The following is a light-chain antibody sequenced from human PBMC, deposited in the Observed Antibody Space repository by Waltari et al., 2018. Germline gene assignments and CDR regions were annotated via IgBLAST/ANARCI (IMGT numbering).Light chain of an antibody. V-gene: IGKV3-20*01. CDR3: QKYVNWPAT. J-gene: IGKJ1*01. CDR2: DAS. CDR1: QSVSRS. Sequence: IVLTQSPGTLSLSPGDRATLSCRASQSVSRSLAWYQKKPGQPPRLLIYDASSRATAIPERFSGSVSGTDFILTISRLEPEEFAVYYCQKYVNWPATFGQGTTVEMK.